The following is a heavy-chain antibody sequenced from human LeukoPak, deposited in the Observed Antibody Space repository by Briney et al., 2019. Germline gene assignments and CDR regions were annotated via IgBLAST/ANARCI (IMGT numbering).Heavy chain of an antibody. CDR1: GYSFTSYW. V-gene: IGHV5-51*01. CDR2: IYPGDFRI. CDR3: ACRDLTSTWSFP. J-gene: IGHJ5*02. Sequence: ESLKISCQGFGYSFTSYWIGWVRQMPGKGMEWMGVIYPGDFRIRYNPSFQGQVTISVDKSISTAYLQWVSLKASDTAMYYCACRDLTSTWSFPWGQGTLVTVSS. D-gene: IGHD6-13*01.